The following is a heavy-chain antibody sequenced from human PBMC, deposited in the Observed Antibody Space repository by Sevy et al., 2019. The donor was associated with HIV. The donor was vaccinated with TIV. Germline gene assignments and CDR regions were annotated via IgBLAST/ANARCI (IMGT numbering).Heavy chain of an antibody. D-gene: IGHD2-2*01. Sequence: ASVKVSCKVSGYTLTELSMHWVRQAPGKGLEWMGGFEPEDGETNYAQKFQGRVTMTEDTSTDTAYMELSSLRSEDTAVYYCATGKGYCSSTSCQPDFDYWGQGTLVTVSS. CDR3: ATGKGYCSSTSCQPDFDY. V-gene: IGHV1-24*01. CDR1: GYTLTELS. J-gene: IGHJ4*02. CDR2: FEPEDGET.